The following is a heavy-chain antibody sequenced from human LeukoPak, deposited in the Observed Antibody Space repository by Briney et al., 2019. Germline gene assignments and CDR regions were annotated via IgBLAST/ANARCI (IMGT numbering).Heavy chain of an antibody. CDR3: ARHPRATVTMGPYFDY. CDR2: IIPIFGTA. V-gene: IGHV1-69*13. J-gene: IGHJ4*02. D-gene: IGHD4-17*01. CDR1: GGTFSSYA. Sequence: SVKVSCKASGGTFSSYAISWVRQAPGQGLEWMGGIIPIFGTANYAQKFQGRVTITADESTSTAYMELSSLRSEDTAVYYCARHPRATVTMGPYFDYWGQGTLVTVSS.